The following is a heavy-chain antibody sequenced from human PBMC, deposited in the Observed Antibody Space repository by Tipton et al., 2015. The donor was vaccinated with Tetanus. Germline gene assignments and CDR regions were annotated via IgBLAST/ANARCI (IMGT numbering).Heavy chain of an antibody. J-gene: IGHJ4*02. CDR3: VRGSSQWRGIDY. CDR2: ISDTRSVA. V-gene: IGHV3-48*04. Sequence: SLRLSCDASEFLFSSFGMHWVRQAPGKGLEWIAYISDTRSVAHYADSVKGRFSISRDDAKNTLYLQMNSLTADDTAVYYCVRGSSQWRGIDYWGQGTLVTVSS. CDR1: EFLFSSFG. D-gene: IGHD6-19*01.